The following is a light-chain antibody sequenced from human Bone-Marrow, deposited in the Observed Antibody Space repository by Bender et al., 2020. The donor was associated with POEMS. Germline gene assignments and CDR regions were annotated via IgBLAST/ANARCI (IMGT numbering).Light chain of an antibody. Sequence: QSALTQPPSASGSPGQSVTISCTGTSSDVGVYDYVSWYQQHPGKAPKVVIFDVNNRPSGISTRFSGYKSGNTASLTISGLQAEDEADYYCYSYTTTNTYVFGTGNAVTVL. CDR1: SSDVGVYDY. CDR3: YSYTTTNTYV. J-gene: IGLJ1*01. CDR2: DVN. V-gene: IGLV2-14*01.